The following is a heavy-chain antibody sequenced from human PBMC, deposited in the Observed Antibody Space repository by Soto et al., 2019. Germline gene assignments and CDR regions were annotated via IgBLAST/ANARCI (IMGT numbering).Heavy chain of an antibody. Sequence: SETLSLTCTVSGGSSSGGYSWSWIRQPPGKGLEWIGYIYHSGSTYYNPSLKSRVTISVDRSKNQFSLKLSSVTAADTAVYYCARGSRDSSGYYFDYWGQGTLVTVSS. D-gene: IGHD3-22*01. CDR1: GGSSSGGYS. CDR2: IYHSGST. V-gene: IGHV4-30-2*01. J-gene: IGHJ4*02. CDR3: ARGSRDSSGYYFDY.